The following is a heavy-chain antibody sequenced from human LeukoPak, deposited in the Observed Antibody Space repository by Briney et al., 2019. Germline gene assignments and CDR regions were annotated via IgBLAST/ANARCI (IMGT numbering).Heavy chain of an antibody. D-gene: IGHD2-21*01. V-gene: IGHV4-4*02. CDR2: IHHSGSA. CDR1: GGSISSGYW. Sequence: SETLSLTCAVSGGSISSGYWWSWVRQPPGKVLEWIAEIHHSGSANYNPSLKSRVTISVAKSENQFSLKLTSVTAADTAIYYCARNGDYAIDYWGQGTLVTVSS. J-gene: IGHJ4*02. CDR3: ARNGDYAIDY.